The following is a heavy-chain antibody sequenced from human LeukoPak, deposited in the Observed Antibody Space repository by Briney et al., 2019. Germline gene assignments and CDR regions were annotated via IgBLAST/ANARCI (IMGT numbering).Heavy chain of an antibody. CDR3: ARDWRGVDPPIYYYYGMDV. CDR2: ISYDGSNK. D-gene: IGHD3-10*01. J-gene: IGHJ6*02. V-gene: IGHV3-30-3*01. Sequence: GGSLRLSCAASGFTFSSYAMHWVRQAPGKGLEWVAVISYDGSNKYYADSVKGRFTISRDNSKNTLYLQMNSLRAEDTAVYYCARDWRGVDPPIYYYYGMDVWGQGTTVTVSS. CDR1: GFTFSSYA.